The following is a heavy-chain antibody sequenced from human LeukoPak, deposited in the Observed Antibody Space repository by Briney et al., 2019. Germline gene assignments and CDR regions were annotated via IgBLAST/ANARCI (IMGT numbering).Heavy chain of an antibody. CDR3: ARDSYYYDSSGRRRLDY. CDR1: GGSFSDYY. CDR2: IIESGGT. V-gene: IGHV4-34*12. Sequence: ASETLSLTCSVYGGSFSDYYWSWIRQAPGKGLEWIGEIIESGGTNYNPSLMSRVTISIDTSKNQFSLKLSSVTAADTAVYYCARDSYYYDSSGRRRLDYWGQGTLVTVSS. D-gene: IGHD3-22*01. J-gene: IGHJ4*02.